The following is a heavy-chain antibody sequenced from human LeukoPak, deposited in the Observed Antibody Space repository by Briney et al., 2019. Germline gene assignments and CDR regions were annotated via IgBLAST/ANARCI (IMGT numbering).Heavy chain of an antibody. CDR2: INTDGSSA. CDR1: GFTFSSYW. J-gene: IGHJ4*02. V-gene: IGHV3-74*01. D-gene: IGHD6-6*01. Sequence: GGSLRLSCAASGFTFSSYWMHWVRQAPGKGLLWVSRINTDGSSATYADSVKGRFTISRDNAKNTLYLQMNSLRAEDTAVYYCARGGVYSTSAVDYWGQGTLVTVSS. CDR3: ARGGVYSTSAVDY.